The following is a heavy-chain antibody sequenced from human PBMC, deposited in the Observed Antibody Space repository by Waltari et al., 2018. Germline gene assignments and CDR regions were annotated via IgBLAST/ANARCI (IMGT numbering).Heavy chain of an antibody. CDR2: IRFGGTDR. Sequence: QVQLVESGGGVVQPGRSLRLPCATSGFRFPDYGMPWVRQAPGKGLEWVAVIRFGGTDRFYSDSVKGRFTVSRDTSNNTVYLQMNSLRAEDTAVYYCARDLLDQYFDYWGQGALVAVSS. V-gene: IGHV3-33*01. J-gene: IGHJ4*02. D-gene: IGHD3-3*01. CDR3: ARDLLDQYFDY. CDR1: GFRFPDYG.